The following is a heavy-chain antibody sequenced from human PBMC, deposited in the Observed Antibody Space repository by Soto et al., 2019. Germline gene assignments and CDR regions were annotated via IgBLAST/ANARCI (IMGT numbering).Heavy chain of an antibody. V-gene: IGHV4-39*07. CDR3: ARGNLQLERRLGSYYYMDV. Sequence: PSETLSLTCTVSGGSISSSSYYWGWIRQPPGKGLEWIGNIYYSGSTYYNPSLKSRVTISVDTSKNQFSLKLSSVTAADTAVYYCARGNLQLERRLGSYYYMDVWGKGTTVTVSS. CDR2: IYYSGST. CDR1: GGSISSSSYY. J-gene: IGHJ6*03. D-gene: IGHD1-1*01.